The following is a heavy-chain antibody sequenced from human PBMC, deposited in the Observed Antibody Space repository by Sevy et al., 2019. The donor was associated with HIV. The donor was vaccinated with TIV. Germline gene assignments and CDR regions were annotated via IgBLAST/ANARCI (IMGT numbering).Heavy chain of an antibody. V-gene: IGHV3-48*01. CDR1: GFTYS. CDR3: ASQRGGYERLYYFDS. D-gene: IGHD5-12*01. CDR2: ISDSSATI. Sequence: GGSLRLSCVASGFTYSMNWVRQAPGKGLEWVSYISDSSATIHYADSVKGRFTISRDNAKNSLYLQMNTLRAKDTAVYYCASQRGGYERLYYFDSWGQGTLVTVSS. J-gene: IGHJ4*02.